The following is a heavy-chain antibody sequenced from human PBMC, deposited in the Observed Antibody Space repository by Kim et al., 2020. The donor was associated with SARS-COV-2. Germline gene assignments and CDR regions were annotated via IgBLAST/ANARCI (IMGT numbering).Heavy chain of an antibody. CDR3: AKGGGGGYFDY. Sequence: TSYADSVKGRFTISTDNSKDTLYLQMNSLRAEDTAVYYCAKGGGGGYFDYWGQGTLVTVSS. J-gene: IGHJ4*02. CDR2: T. D-gene: IGHD3-16*01. V-gene: IGHV3-23*01.